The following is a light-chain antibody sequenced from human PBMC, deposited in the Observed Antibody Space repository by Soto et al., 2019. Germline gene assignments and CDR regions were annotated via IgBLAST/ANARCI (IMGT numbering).Light chain of an antibody. J-gene: IGLJ2*01. V-gene: IGLV1-51*01. CDR1: SSNIGNCY. CDR3: GTWDSSLSGVV. Sequence: QSALTQPPSVSAAPGQKVTISCSGSSSNIGNCYVSWYQQLPGTAPKLLIYDNDKRPSGIPDRFSGSKSGTSATLGSTGLQTGDEADYYCGTWDSSLSGVVFGGGTKLTVL. CDR2: DND.